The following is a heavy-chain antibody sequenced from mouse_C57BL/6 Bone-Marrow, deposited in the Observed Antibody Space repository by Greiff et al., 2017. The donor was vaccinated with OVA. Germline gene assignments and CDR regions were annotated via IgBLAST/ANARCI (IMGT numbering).Heavy chain of an antibody. D-gene: IGHD2-3*01. Sequence: QVQLQQSGAEVVRPGASVKLSCKASGYTFTDHYINWVKQRPGQGLEWIARIYPGSGNTYYNEKFKGKATLTAEKSSNTAYMQLSSLTSEDSAVYFGARDDGYFFEYWGQGTTLTVSS. J-gene: IGHJ2*01. CDR1: GYTFTDHY. V-gene: IGHV1-76*01. CDR3: ARDDGYFFEY. CDR2: IYPGSGNT.